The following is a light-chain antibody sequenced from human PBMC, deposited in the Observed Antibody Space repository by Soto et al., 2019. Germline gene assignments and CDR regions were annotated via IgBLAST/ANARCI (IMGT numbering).Light chain of an antibody. J-gene: IGKJ1*01. Sequence: EIVLTQSPGTLSLSPGERATLSCRASKSVSSSYLAWYQQKLGQAPRLLIYGASSRATGIPDRFSGSGSGRDITLTISTLETEEFAVYYGEQYGSSSWTFGQGTKVEIK. CDR1: KSVSSSY. CDR3: EQYGSSSWT. V-gene: IGKV3-20*01. CDR2: GAS.